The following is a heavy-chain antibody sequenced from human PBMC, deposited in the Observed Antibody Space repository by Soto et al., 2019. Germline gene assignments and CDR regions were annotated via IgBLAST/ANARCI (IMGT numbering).Heavy chain of an antibody. D-gene: IGHD2-2*01. V-gene: IGHV3-30-3*01. CDR3: ARGPSRDIVVVPAN. Sequence: GGSLRLSCAASGFTFSSYAMHWVRQAPGKGLEWVAVISYDGSNKYYADSVKGRFTISRDNSKNTLYLQMNSLRAEDTAVYYCARGPSRDIVVVPANWGQGTLVTVSS. CDR1: GFTFSSYA. J-gene: IGHJ4*02. CDR2: ISYDGSNK.